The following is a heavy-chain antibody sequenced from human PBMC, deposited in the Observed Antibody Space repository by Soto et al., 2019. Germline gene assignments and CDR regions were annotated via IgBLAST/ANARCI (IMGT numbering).Heavy chain of an antibody. V-gene: IGHV3-30-3*01. J-gene: IGHJ4*02. CDR2: ISYDGSNK. Sequence: QVQLVESGGGVVQPGRSLRLSCAASGFTFSSYAMHWVRQAPGKGLEWVAVISYDGSNKYYADSVKGRFTISRDNSKNTLYLRMNGLRAEDTAVYYCARGRSFDYLGQGTLVTVSS. CDR1: GFTFSSYA. CDR3: ARGRSFDY.